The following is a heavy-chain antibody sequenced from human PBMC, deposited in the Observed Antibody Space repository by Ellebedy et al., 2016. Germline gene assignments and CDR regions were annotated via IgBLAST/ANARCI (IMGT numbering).Heavy chain of an antibody. J-gene: IGHJ6*02. V-gene: IGHV3-21*01. CDR3: ASRALAVAGTDPPRDYYYAMDV. D-gene: IGHD6-19*01. Sequence: GGSLRLSCAASGFTFDDYAMHWVRQIPGKGLEWVSSISSTGTYIYYADSVKGRFTISRDNSKKSLFLQMNSLTTEDTAVYYCASRALAVAGTDPPRDYYYAMDVWGQGTTVTVSS. CDR1: GFTFDDYA. CDR2: ISSTGTYI.